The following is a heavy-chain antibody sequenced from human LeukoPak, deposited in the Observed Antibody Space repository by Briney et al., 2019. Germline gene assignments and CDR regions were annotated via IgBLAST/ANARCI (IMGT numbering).Heavy chain of an antibody. CDR3: ARDAGRFDVFDI. V-gene: IGHV3-53*01. J-gene: IGHJ3*02. Sequence: GGSLRLSCAASGFTVSTNYMSWGRQAPGKGLEWVSVIYSDGRTYYADSVKDRFTISRDNSKNTLYLQMNSLRAEDTAVYYCARDAGRFDVFDIWGQGTMVTVSS. CDR1: GFTVSTNY. D-gene: IGHD1-26*01. CDR2: IYSDGRT.